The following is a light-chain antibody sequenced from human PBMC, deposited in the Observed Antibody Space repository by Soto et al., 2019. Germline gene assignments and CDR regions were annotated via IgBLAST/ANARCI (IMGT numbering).Light chain of an antibody. CDR3: QQRSNWLT. CDR2: GAS. V-gene: IGKV3-11*01. CDR1: QSVSSD. Sequence: EIVMTQSPATLSVSPGERATLSCRASQSVSSDLAWYQQIPGQAPRLLIYGASTRATGIPARFSGSGSGTEFTLTISSLEPEDFAVYYCQQRSNWLTFGGGTKVEIK. J-gene: IGKJ4*01.